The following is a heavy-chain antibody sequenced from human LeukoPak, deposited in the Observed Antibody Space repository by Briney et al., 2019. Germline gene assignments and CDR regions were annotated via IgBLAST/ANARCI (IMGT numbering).Heavy chain of an antibody. CDR2: ISTSGST. CDR1: AASISNYF. Sequence: SETLSLTCAVSAASISNYFWSWIRQAPGKGLEWIGYISTSGSTNYNPSLKSRVSISLDTSKNRFSLNLNFVTAADTAVYYCESPRSGYRYTFDYWGQGALVTVSS. CDR3: ESPRSGYRYTFDY. V-gene: IGHV4-4*09. J-gene: IGHJ4*02. D-gene: IGHD3-22*01.